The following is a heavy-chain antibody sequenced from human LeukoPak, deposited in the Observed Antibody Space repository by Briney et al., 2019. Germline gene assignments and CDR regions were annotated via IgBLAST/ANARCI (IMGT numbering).Heavy chain of an antibody. D-gene: IGHD5-18*01. CDR2: TTSNSSYI. CDR3: ARGGDNYGYIFDY. CDR1: GFTFSSYN. V-gene: IGHV3-21*01. Sequence: GGSLRLSCAASGFTFSSYNMNWVRQAPGKGLEWVSSTTSNSSYIYYADSVKGRFTISRDNAKNSLYLQMYNLRAEDTAVYYCARGGDNYGYIFDYWGQGTLVTVSS. J-gene: IGHJ4*02.